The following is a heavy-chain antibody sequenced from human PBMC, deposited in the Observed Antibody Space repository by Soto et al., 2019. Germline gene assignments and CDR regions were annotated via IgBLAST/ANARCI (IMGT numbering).Heavy chain of an antibody. Sequence: ASVKVSCTASGGTFSSYASSWVRQAPGQGPEWMGGIIPISDTTNYAQKFQGRVTITADESTSTAYMELSSLRSEDTAVYYCARSQGSSTSLEIYYYYYYGMDVWGQGTTVTVSS. CDR1: GGTFSSYA. CDR2: IIPISDTT. J-gene: IGHJ6*02. D-gene: IGHD2-2*01. V-gene: IGHV1-69*13. CDR3: ARSQGSSTSLEIYYYYYYGMDV.